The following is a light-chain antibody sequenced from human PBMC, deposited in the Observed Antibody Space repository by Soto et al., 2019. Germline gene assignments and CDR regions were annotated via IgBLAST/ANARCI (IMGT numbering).Light chain of an antibody. V-gene: IGKV1-39*01. J-gene: IGKJ1*01. CDR1: QSISSS. CDR2: AAS. Sequence: DIQVTQSPSSLSASVGDRVTITCRASQSISSSLNWYQQKPGKAPNLLIYAASSLQSGVPSRFSGSGSGTDITLTISSLQPEDFATYYCHQSYSTPTWTFGQGTKVDIK. CDR3: HQSYSTPTWT.